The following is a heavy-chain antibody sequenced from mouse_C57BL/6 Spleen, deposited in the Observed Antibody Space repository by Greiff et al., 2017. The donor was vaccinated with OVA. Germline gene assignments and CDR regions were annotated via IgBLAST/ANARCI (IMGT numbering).Heavy chain of an antibody. V-gene: IGHV1-55*01. CDR3: ARQGGIYYGNYGY. D-gene: IGHD2-1*01. CDR2: IYPGSGST. J-gene: IGHJ2*01. Sequence: VKLQQPGAELVKPGASVKMSCKASGYTFTSYWITWVKQRPGQGLEWIGDIYPGSGSTNYNEKFKSKATLTVDTSSSTAYMQLSSLTSEDSAVYYCARQGGIYYGNYGYWGQGTTLTVSS. CDR1: GYTFTSYW.